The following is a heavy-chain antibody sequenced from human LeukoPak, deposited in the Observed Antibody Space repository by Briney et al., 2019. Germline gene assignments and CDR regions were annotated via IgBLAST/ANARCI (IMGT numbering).Heavy chain of an antibody. Sequence: ASVKLSCKVSGYTLTELSMHWVRQAPGKGLEWMGGFDPEDGETIYAQKGQGRVTMTEDTSTDTAYMELSSLRSEDTAVYYCATGTGGWPAMVTRWFDPWGQGTLGPVSS. D-gene: IGHD5-18*01. V-gene: IGHV1-24*01. CDR3: ATGTGGWPAMVTRWFDP. J-gene: IGHJ5*02. CDR2: FDPEDGET. CDR1: GYTLTELS.